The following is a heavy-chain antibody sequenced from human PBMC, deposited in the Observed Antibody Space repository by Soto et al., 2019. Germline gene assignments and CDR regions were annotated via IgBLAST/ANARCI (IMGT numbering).Heavy chain of an antibody. CDR3: ARDKDRQQLGGNYYYILDV. Sequence: QVQLMQSGAEVKKPGSSVKVSCKASGGTFSTSAISWVRQAPGEGLEWVGGIMPVFATPDYAQKFQGRVTISAEASTTTAYLELTNLTTDDTAVYSCARDKDRQQLGGNYYYILDVWGQGTAITVSS. V-gene: IGHV1-69*12. CDR1: GGTFSTSA. CDR2: IMPVFATP. D-gene: IGHD3-3*02. J-gene: IGHJ6*02.